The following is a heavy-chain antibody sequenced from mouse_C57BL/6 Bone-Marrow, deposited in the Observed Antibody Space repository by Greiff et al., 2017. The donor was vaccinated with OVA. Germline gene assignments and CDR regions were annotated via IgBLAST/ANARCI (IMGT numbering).Heavy chain of an antibody. Sequence: EVKLVESGGGLVQPGGSLSLSCAASGFTFTDYYMSWVRQPPGKALEWLGFIRNKANGYTTEYSASVKGRFTISRDNFQSILYLQMNALRTEDSATYYCARYDGSSYWYFDVWGTGTTVTVSS. CDR3: ARYDGSSYWYFDV. J-gene: IGHJ1*03. CDR2: IRNKANGYTT. V-gene: IGHV7-3*01. CDR1: GFTFTDYY. D-gene: IGHD1-1*01.